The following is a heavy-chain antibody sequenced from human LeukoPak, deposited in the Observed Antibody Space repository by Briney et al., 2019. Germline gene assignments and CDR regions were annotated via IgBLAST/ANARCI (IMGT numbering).Heavy chain of an antibody. CDR2: ISAYNGNT. CDR3: ARKGLLGSGKPWFDP. J-gene: IGHJ5*02. D-gene: IGHD2-15*01. CDR1: GYTFTSYG. V-gene: IGHV1-18*01. Sequence: GASVKVSCKASGYTFTSYGISWVRQAPGQGLEWMGWISAYNGNTNYAQKLQGRVTMTTDTSTSTAYMELTGLRSEDTAMYFCARKGLLGSGKPWFDPWGQGTLVTVSS.